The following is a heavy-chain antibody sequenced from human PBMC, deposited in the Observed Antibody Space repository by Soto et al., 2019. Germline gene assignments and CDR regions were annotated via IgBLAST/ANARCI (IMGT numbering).Heavy chain of an antibody. CDR3: ARGSSLNY. CDR1: GFTLSSYW. CDR2: IKQDGSEQ. J-gene: IGHJ4*02. Sequence: EVQLVESGGGLVQPGGSLRLSCVGSGFTLSSYWMSWARQAPGKGLEWLANIKQDGSEQHYVDSVKGRFSISRDNAQNSLFLYMRSLRDEDMAVYYCARGSSLNYWGQGTLVTVSS. V-gene: IGHV3-7*01. D-gene: IGHD6-13*01.